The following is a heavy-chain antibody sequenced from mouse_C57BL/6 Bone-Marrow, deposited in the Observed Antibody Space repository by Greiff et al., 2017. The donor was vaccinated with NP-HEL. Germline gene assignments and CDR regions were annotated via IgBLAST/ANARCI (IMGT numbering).Heavy chain of an antibody. CDR3: AREGGLSYFDY. Sequence: QVQLQQSGPELVKPGASVKISCKASGYAFSSSWMNWVKQRPGKGLEWIGRIYPGDGDTNYNGKFKGKATLTADKSSRTAYMQLSSLTSEDSAVYFCAREGGLSYFDYWGQGTTLTVSS. V-gene: IGHV1-82*01. D-gene: IGHD3-1*01. CDR2: IYPGDGDT. CDR1: GYAFSSSW. J-gene: IGHJ2*01.